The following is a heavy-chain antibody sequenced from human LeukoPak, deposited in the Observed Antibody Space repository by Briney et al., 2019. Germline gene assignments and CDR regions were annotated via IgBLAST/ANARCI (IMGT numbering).Heavy chain of an antibody. CDR1: GFTFRTYW. D-gene: IGHD2-2*01. J-gene: IGHJ4*02. CDR2: IKPDGSEK. CDR3: ARGQLADIY. V-gene: IGHV3-7*01. Sequence: PGGSLRLSCAASGFTFRTYWMSWVRQTPGKGLEWAAKIKPDGSEKSYVDSVKGRFTISRDNAKTSVYLQMNSLRVEDTAVYYCARGQLADIYWGQGALVTVSS.